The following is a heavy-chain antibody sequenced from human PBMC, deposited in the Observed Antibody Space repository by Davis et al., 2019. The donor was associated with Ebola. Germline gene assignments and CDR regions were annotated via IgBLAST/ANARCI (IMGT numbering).Heavy chain of an antibody. J-gene: IGHJ3*02. CDR2: INPSGGST. V-gene: IGHV1-46*01. CDR3: ARDSLDWSDLRSTFDI. D-gene: IGHD1-1*01. CDR1: GYTFSIYF. Sequence: ASVKVSCKASGYTFSIYFLHWVRQAPGQGLEWMGIINPSGGSTEYAQRFEGRLTMTADTSTNTLYMELSSLRSEDTAVYYCARDSLDWSDLRSTFDIWGQGTKVTVSS.